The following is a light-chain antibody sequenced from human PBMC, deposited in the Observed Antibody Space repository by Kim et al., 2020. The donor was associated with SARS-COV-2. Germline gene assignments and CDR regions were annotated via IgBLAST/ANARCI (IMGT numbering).Light chain of an antibody. J-gene: IGKJ1*01. CDR1: QSFGDR. Sequence: SASVGDTVTITCRASQSFGDRLAWYQQKPGEPPKLLIYWASTLESGVPSRFSGSGSGTEFTLTISSLQPDDFATYYCQQYYNYWTFGQGTKVDIK. CDR2: WAS. V-gene: IGKV1-5*03. CDR3: QQYYNYWT.